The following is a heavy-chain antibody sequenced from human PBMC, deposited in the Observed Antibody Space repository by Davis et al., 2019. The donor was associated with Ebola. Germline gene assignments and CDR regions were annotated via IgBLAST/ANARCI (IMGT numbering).Heavy chain of an antibody. V-gene: IGHV1-46*01. CDR2: INPSGGST. Sequence: ASVKVSCKASGYTFTSYYMHWVRQAPGQGLEWMGIINPSGGSTSYAQKFQGRVTITADKSTSTAYMELSSLRSEDTAVYYCARDTVVGATIDYWGQGTLVTVSS. CDR3: ARDTVVGATIDY. D-gene: IGHD1-26*01. CDR1: GYTFTSYY. J-gene: IGHJ4*02.